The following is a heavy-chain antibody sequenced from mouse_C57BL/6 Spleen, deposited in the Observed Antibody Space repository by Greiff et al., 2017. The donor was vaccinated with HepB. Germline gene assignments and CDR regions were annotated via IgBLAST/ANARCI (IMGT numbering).Heavy chain of an antibody. CDR2: IDPNSGGT. J-gene: IGHJ4*01. Sequence: QVQLQQPGAELVKPGASVKLSCKASGYTFTSYWMHWVKQRPGRGLDWIGRIDPNSGGTKYNEKFKSKATLTVDKPSSTAYMQLSSLTSEDSAVYYCARYDDGYYNYAMDYWGQGTSVTVSS. CDR1: GYTFTSYW. V-gene: IGHV1-72*01. D-gene: IGHD2-3*01. CDR3: ARYDDGYYNYAMDY.